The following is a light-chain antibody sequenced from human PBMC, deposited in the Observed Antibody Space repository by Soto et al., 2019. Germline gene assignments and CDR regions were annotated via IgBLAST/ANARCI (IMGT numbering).Light chain of an antibody. CDR1: QSVSSY. J-gene: IGKJ5*01. CDR3: QQYGTSEII. Sequence: EIMRTLSPSTLSVSPWERATLSCRASQSVSSYLAWYQQKPGQAPRLLIYDASNRATGIPARFSGSGSGTDFTLTISRLEPEDFAVFYCQQYGTSEIIVGQGTRLEIK. V-gene: IGKV3-11*01. CDR2: DAS.